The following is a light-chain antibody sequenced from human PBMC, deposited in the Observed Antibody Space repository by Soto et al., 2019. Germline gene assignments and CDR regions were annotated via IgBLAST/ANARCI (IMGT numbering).Light chain of an antibody. J-gene: IGLJ1*01. CDR2: SNN. V-gene: IGLV1-44*01. CDR3: AAWDDSLNGFYV. CDR1: RSNIGSNT. Sequence: QSVLTQPPSASGTPGQVVTISCSGSRSNIGSNTVNWYQQLPGSAPKLLIYSNNQRPSGVPDRFSGSKSGTSASLAISGLRSEDEADYYCAAWDDSLNGFYVFGTGTKVTV.